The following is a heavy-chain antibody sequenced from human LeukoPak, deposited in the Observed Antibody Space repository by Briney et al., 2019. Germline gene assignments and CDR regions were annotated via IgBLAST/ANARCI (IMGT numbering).Heavy chain of an antibody. CDR3: HLPTIRNYYGSREGFDY. CDR2: ISAYNGNT. V-gene: IGHV1-18*01. Sequence: GASVKVSCKASGYTFTSYGISWVRQAPGQGLEWMGWISAYNGNTNYAQKFQGRVTITADKSTSTAYMELSSLRSEDTAVYYCHLPTIRNYYGSREGFDYWGQGTLVTVSS. J-gene: IGHJ4*02. CDR1: GYTFTSYG. D-gene: IGHD3-10*01.